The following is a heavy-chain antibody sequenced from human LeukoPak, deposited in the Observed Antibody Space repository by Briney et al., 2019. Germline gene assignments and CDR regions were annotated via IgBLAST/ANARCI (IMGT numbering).Heavy chain of an antibody. CDR3: ARGIQLWYPDAFDI. CDR1: GYTFTSYA. CDR2: INTNTGNP. V-gene: IGHV7-4-1*02. Sequence: GASVKVSCKASGYTFTSYAMNWVRQAPGQGLEWMGWINTNTGNPTYAQGFTGRFVFSLDTSVSTAYLQISSLKAEDTAVYYCARGIQLWYPDAFDIWGQGTMVTVSS. D-gene: IGHD5-18*01. J-gene: IGHJ3*02.